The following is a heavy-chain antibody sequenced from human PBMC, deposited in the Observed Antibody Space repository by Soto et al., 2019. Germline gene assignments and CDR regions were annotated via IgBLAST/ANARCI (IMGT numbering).Heavy chain of an antibody. CDR2: ISAYNGNT. CDR1: GYTFTSYG. CDR3: ARDGEFDPARFFGY. D-gene: IGHD6-6*01. V-gene: IGHV1-18*01. J-gene: IGHJ4*02. Sequence: ASVKISCKASGYTFTSYGISWVRQAPGQGLEWMGWISAYNGNTNYAQKLQGRVTMTTDTSTSTAYMELRSLRSHDTAVYYCARDGEFDPARFFGYCRQLTLFAVCS.